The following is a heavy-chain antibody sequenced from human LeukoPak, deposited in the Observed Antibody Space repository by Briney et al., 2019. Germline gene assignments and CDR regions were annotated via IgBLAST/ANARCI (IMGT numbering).Heavy chain of an antibody. D-gene: IGHD4-17*01. CDR2: MNPNSGNT. CDR3: ARVMRLRLVRNAFDI. V-gene: IGHV1-8*01. CDR1: GYTFTSYD. Sequence: ASVNVSCKASGYTFTSYDINWVRQATGQGLEWMGWMNPNSGNTGYAQKFQGRVTMTRNTSISTAYMELSSLRSEDTAVYYCARVMRLRLVRNAFDIWGQGTMVTVSS. J-gene: IGHJ3*02.